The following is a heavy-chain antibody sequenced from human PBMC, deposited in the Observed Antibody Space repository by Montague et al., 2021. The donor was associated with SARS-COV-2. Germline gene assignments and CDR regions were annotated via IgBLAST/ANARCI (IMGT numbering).Heavy chain of an antibody. CDR2: IYYSGST. CDR1: GGSISSYY. CDR3: ARGREYSSSAGFDY. D-gene: IGHD6-6*01. Sequence: SETLSLTCTGSGGSISSYYWSWIRQPPGKGLEWIGYIYYSGSTNYNPSLKSRVTISVDASKNQFSLKLSSVTAADTAVYYCARGREYSSSAGFDYWDQGTLVTVSS. V-gene: IGHV4-59*01. J-gene: IGHJ4*02.